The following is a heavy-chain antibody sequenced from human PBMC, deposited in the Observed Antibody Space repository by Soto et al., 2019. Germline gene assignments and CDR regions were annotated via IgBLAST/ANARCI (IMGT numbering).Heavy chain of an antibody. CDR3: ARGGSMIRGRNFFDA. CDR2: YFDGGRT. J-gene: IGHJ4*02. V-gene: IGHV4-59*12. D-gene: IGHD3-10*01. CDR1: SVPIIEYS. Sequence: AETLSLTCNVSSVPIIEYSWSWVRQSPGKGLEWIGNYFDGGRTIYNPSLKSRVTISVDASKNLFSLELSSVTAADTSVYHCARGGSMIRGRNFFDAWGQGVPVTVSS.